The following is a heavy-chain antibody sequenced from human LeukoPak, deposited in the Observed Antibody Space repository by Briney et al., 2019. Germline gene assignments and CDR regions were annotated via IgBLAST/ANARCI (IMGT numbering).Heavy chain of an antibody. V-gene: IGHV4-59*01. D-gene: IGHD6-19*01. Sequence: SETLSLTCTVSGGSISSYSWSWIRQPPGKGLEWIGYIYFSGSTNYNPSLKSRVTISVDTSKNQFSLNLRSVTAADTAVYYCAREAVAGTGDNWFDPWGQGTLVTVSS. CDR3: AREAVAGTGDNWFDP. CDR2: IYFSGST. CDR1: GGSISSYS. J-gene: IGHJ5*02.